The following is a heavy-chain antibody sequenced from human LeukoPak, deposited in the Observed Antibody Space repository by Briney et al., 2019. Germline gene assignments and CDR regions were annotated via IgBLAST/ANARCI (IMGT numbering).Heavy chain of an antibody. Sequence: PGRSLRLSCAASGFTLSSYAMHWVRQAPGKGLEWVAVISYDGSNKYYADSVKGRFTISRDNSKNTLYLQMNSLRAEDTAVYYCARDLPTITIDNYYGMDVWGQGTTVTVSS. J-gene: IGHJ6*02. CDR1: GFTLSSYA. CDR3: ARDLPTITIDNYYGMDV. D-gene: IGHD3-10*01. V-gene: IGHV3-30*04. CDR2: ISYDGSNK.